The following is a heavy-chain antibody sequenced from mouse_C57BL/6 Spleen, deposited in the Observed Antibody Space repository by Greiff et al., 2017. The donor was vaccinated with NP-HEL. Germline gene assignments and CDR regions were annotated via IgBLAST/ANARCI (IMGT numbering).Heavy chain of an antibody. CDR2: IDPEDGDT. Sequence: VQLQQSGAELVRPGASVKLSCTASGFNIKDYYMHWVKQRPEQGLEWIGRIDPEDGDTEYAPKFQGKATMTADTSSNTAYLQLSSLTSEDTAVYYCTAIYYYGSVFAYWGQGTLVTVSA. D-gene: IGHD1-1*01. CDR3: TAIYYYGSVFAY. CDR1: GFNIKDYY. J-gene: IGHJ3*01. V-gene: IGHV14-1*01.